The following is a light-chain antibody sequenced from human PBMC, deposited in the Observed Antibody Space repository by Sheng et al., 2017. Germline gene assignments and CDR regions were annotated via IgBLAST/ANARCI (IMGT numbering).Light chain of an antibody. CDR2: DAS. CDR3: QQRSNWPRT. J-gene: IGKJ1*01. V-gene: IGKV3-11*01. CDR1: QSVSSY. Sequence: EIVLTQSPATLSLSPGERATLSCRASQSVSSYLAWYQQKPGQAPRLLIYDASNRATGIPARFSGSGSGTDFTLTISSLEPEDFAVYYCQQRSNWPRTFGQGPTVE.